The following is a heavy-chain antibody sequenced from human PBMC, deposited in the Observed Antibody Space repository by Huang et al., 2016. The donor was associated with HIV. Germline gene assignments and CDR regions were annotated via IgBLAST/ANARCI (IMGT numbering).Heavy chain of an antibody. CDR1: GDSVSSHY. CDR3: VRDQGRRAVGGIDNWFDP. Sequence: QVRLQESGPGLVKPSETLSLSCTVSGDSVSSHYWGWIRHPPGKGLEWIGTGYDRVTTKYNPRRKSRITRSVDTSKNGFSLNITSVSAADTAMYFCVRDQGRRAVGGIDNWFDPWGQGALVTVSS. V-gene: IGHV4-59*02. D-gene: IGHD6-19*01. J-gene: IGHJ5*02. CDR2: GYDRVTT.